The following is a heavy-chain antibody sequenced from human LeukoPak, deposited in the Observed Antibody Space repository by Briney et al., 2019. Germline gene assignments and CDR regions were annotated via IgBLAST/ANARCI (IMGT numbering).Heavy chain of an antibody. J-gene: IGHJ5*02. Sequence: SETLSLTCTVSGGSISSGSYYWSWIRQPAGKGLEWIGRIYTSGSTNYNPSLKSRVTISVDTSKNQFSLKLSSVTAADTAVYYCARGPGYSSRFDPWGQGTLVTVSS. V-gene: IGHV4-61*02. D-gene: IGHD6-13*01. CDR1: GGSISSGSYY. CDR3: ARGPGYSSRFDP. CDR2: IYTSGST.